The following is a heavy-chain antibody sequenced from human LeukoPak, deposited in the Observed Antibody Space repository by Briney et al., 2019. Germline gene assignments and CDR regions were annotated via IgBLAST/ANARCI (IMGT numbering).Heavy chain of an antibody. CDR3: ARALSGYSYGCDY. Sequence: GASVTVSCTASGYTFTNYGISWVRQAPGQGLEWMGWISTYTGNTNYAQKFQGRVTMTTDTATSTAYVELRSLRSDDTAVYYCARALSGYSYGCDYWGQGALVTVSS. J-gene: IGHJ4*02. CDR2: ISTYTGNT. V-gene: IGHV1-18*01. D-gene: IGHD5-18*01. CDR1: GYTFTNYG.